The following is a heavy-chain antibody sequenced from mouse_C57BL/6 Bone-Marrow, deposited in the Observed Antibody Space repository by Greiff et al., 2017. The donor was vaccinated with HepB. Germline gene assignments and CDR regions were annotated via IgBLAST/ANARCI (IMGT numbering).Heavy chain of an antibody. V-gene: IGHV14-4*01. D-gene: IGHD1-1*01. CDR1: GFNIKDDY. CDR3: TTWGTTVVPFAY. CDR2: IDPENGDT. J-gene: IGHJ3*01. Sequence: EVKLMESGAELVRPGASVKLSCTASGFNIKDDYMHWVKQRPEQGLEWIGWIDPENGDTEYASKFQGKATITADTSSNTAYLQLSSLTSEDTAVYYCTTWGTTVVPFAYWGQGTLVTVSA.